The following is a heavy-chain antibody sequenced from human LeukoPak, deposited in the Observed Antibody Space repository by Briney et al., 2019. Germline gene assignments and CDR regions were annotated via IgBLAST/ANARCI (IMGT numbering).Heavy chain of an antibody. V-gene: IGHV3-21*01. CDR1: RFTFSSYS. CDR2: ISSSSSYI. D-gene: IGHD6-19*01. J-gene: IGHJ3*02. CDR3: ARVEQWLAYDAFDI. Sequence: PGGSLRLSCAASRFTFSSYSMNWVRQAPGKGLEWVSSISSSSSYIYYADSVKGRFTISRDNAKNSLYLQMNSLRAEDTAVYYCARVEQWLAYDAFDIWGQGTMVTVSS.